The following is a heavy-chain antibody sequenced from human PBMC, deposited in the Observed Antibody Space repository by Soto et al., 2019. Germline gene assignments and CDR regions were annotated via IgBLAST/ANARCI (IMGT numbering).Heavy chain of an antibody. Sequence: GGSLRLSCAASGFTFSSYSMNWVRQAPGKELEWVSSISSSSSYICYADSVKGRFTISRDNAKNSLYLQMNSLRAEDTAVYYCARDRYGSGSYYLYWGQGTLVTVSS. D-gene: IGHD3-10*01. CDR3: ARDRYGSGSYYLY. V-gene: IGHV3-21*01. CDR2: ISSSSSYI. J-gene: IGHJ4*02. CDR1: GFTFSSYS.